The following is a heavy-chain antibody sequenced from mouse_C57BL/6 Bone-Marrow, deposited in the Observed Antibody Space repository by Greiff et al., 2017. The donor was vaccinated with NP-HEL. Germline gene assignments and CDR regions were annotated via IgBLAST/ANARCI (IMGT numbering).Heavy chain of an antibody. J-gene: IGHJ2*01. CDR2: IYPGSGNT. V-gene: IGHV1-66*01. Sequence: GLEWIGWIYPGSGNTKYNEKFKGKATLTADTSSSTAYMQLSSLTSEDSAVYYCARVVTTKDYFDYWGQGTTLTVSS. D-gene: IGHD2-2*01. CDR3: ARVVTTKDYFDY.